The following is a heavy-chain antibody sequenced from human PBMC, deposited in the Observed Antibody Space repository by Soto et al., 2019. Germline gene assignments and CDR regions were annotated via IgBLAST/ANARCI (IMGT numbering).Heavy chain of an antibody. V-gene: IGHV3-48*03. Sequence: EVQLVESGGGLVQPGGSLRLSCAASGFTFSSYEMNWVRQAPGKGLEWVSYISSSGSTIYYADSVKGRFTISTDNAKNSLYLQMNSLRAEDTAVYYCARSSSSWPNYYYYGMDVWGQGTTVTVSS. D-gene: IGHD6-13*01. CDR2: ISSSGSTI. CDR1: GFTFSSYE. J-gene: IGHJ6*02. CDR3: ARSSSSWPNYYYYGMDV.